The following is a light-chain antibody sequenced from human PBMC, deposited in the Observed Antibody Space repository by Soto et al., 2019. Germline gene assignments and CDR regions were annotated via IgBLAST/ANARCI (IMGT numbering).Light chain of an antibody. CDR1: QSVSSY. CDR3: QQRTSWPPKYT. J-gene: IGKJ2*01. Sequence: EIVLTQSPATLSLSPGERATLSCRASQSVSSYLAWYQQKPGQAPRLLIYDASNRATGIPARFSGSRSGTDFTLPISSLEPEDFAVYYCQQRTSWPPKYTFGQGTKLEIK. CDR2: DAS. V-gene: IGKV3-11*01.